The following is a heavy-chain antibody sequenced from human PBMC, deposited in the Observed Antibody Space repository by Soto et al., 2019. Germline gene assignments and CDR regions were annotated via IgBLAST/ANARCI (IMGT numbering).Heavy chain of an antibody. CDR3: ATPGPLGDGYNYYYYGMDV. J-gene: IGHJ6*02. D-gene: IGHD5-12*01. Sequence: PGESLKISCKGSGYSFTSYWISWVRQMPGKGLEWMGRIDPSDSYTNYSPSFQGHVTISADKSISTAYLQWSSLKASDTAMYYCATPGPLGDGYNYYYYGMDVWGQGTTVTVSS. CDR1: GYSFTSYW. CDR2: IDPSDSYT. V-gene: IGHV5-10-1*01.